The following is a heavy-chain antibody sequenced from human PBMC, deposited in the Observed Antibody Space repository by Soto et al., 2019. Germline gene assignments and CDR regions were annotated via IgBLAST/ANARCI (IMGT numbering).Heavy chain of an antibody. CDR2: INPNSGGT. D-gene: IGHD3-9*01. J-gene: IGHJ6*02. CDR3: ARLNTYDILTAYYYGMDV. CDR1: GYTFTGYY. V-gene: IGHV1-2*04. Sequence: EASVKVSCKASGYTFTGYYMHWVRQAPGQGLEWMGWINPNSGGTNYAQKFQGWVTMTRDTSISTAYMELSRLRSDDTAVYYCARLNTYDILTAYYYGMDVWGQGTTVTVSS.